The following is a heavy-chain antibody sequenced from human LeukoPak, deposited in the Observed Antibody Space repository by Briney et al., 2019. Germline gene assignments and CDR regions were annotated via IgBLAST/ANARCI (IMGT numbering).Heavy chain of an antibody. CDR2: IIPIFGTA. D-gene: IGHD3-9*01. CDR3: ARSRADILTGYYY. Sequence: SVKVSCKASRGTFSSYAISWVRQAPGQGLEWMGGIIPIFGTANYAQKFQGRVTITADKSTSTAYMELSSLRSEDTAVYYCARSRADILTGYYYWGQGTLVTVSS. J-gene: IGHJ4*02. CDR1: RGTFSSYA. V-gene: IGHV1-69*06.